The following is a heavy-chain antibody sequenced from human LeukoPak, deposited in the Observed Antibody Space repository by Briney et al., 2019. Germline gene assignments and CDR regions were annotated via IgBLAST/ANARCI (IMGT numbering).Heavy chain of an antibody. D-gene: IGHD4-23*01. CDR3: AKADGGNAGLYMDV. Sequence: GGSLRLSCTASGFIVSDNCMSWVRQAPGKGLEWVSAISGSGGSTYYADSVKGRFTISRDNSKNTLYLQMNSLRAEDTAVYYCAKADGGNAGLYMDVWGKGTTVTVSS. J-gene: IGHJ6*03. V-gene: IGHV3-23*01. CDR2: ISGSGGST. CDR1: GFIVSDNC.